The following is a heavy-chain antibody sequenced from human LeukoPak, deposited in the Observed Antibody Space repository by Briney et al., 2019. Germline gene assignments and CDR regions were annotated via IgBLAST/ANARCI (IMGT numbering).Heavy chain of an antibody. Sequence: HPGGSLRLSCAASGFTFSSYAMSVVPQAPGKGLEGVSAISGSGGSTYYAHSVKGRFTISRDNSKNTLYLQLNSLRAEDTAVYYCAKDRRVYNWNPTFNFDYWGQGTLVTVSS. CDR1: GFTFSSYA. D-gene: IGHD1-20*01. CDR3: AKDRRVYNWNPTFNFDY. V-gene: IGHV3-23*01. CDR2: ISGSGGST. J-gene: IGHJ4*02.